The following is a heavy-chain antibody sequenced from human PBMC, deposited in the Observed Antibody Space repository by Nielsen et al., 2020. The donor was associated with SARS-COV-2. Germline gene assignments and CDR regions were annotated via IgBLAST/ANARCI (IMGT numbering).Heavy chain of an antibody. CDR2: IYPSGTT. J-gene: IGHJ5*01. Sequence: SETLSLTCSVSGASIRSGSYYWSWVRQPAGKGLEWIGRIYPSGTTNYSPSLRSRVTLLLDTSANQFSLRLSSVSAADTAVYYCARGRDYYHVSGFYGFYPGLDAWGKGTPLTVSS. D-gene: IGHD3-22*01. V-gene: IGHV4-61*02. CDR3: ARGRDYYHVSGFYGFYPGLDA. CDR1: GASIRSGSYY.